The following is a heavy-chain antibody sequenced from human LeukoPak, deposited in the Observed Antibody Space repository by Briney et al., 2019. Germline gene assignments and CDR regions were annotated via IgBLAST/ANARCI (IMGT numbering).Heavy chain of an antibody. V-gene: IGHV4-34*01. CDR2: INHSGST. CDR1: GGSFSGYS. Sequence: SETLSLTCAVYGGSFSGYSWTWIRQPPGKGLEWIGAINHSGSTNYNPSLKSRVTISVDTSKNQFSLRLSSVTAADTAVYYCARGHEQFTNYYSSGMDVWGQGTTVTVSS. J-gene: IGHJ6*02. CDR3: ARGHEQFTNYYSSGMDV. D-gene: IGHD1/OR15-1a*01.